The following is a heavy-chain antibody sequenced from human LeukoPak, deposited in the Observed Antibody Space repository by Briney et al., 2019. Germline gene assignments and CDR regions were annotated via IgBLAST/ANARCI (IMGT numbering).Heavy chain of an antibody. CDR1: GGSISSSSYY. CDR2: IYYSGST. J-gene: IGHJ6*03. V-gene: IGHV4-39*07. CDR3: ARDPADSSSWYYYYYYMDV. D-gene: IGHD6-13*01. Sequence: SETLSLTCTVSGGSISSSSYYWGWIRQPPGKGLEWIGSIYYSGSTYYNPSLKSRVTISVDTSKNQFSLKLSSVTAADTAVYYCARDPADSSSWYYYYYYMDVWGKGTTVTVSS.